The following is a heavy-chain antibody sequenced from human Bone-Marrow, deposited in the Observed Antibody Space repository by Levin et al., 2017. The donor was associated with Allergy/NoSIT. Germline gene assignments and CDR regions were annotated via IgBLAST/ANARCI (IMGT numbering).Heavy chain of an antibody. Sequence: GGSLRLSCAASGFTFNTYGMHWVRQAPGKGLEWVAVISHDGSNTFYADSVKGRFTISRDNSRNTQYLQMSSLRADDTAVYYCAKSKFDKGCCSGTSCYHPFDPWGQGTLVTVSS. CDR2: ISHDGSNT. J-gene: IGHJ5*02. V-gene: IGHV3-30*18. D-gene: IGHD2-2*01. CDR1: GFTFNTYG. CDR3: AKSKFDKGCCSGTSCYHPFDP.